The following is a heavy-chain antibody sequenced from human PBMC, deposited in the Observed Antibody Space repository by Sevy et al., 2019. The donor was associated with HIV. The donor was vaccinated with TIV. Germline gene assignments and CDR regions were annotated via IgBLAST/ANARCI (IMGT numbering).Heavy chain of an antibody. CDR3: AKGATAGTVYFDY. V-gene: IGHV3-30*18. Sequence: GGSLRLSCAASGFTFSSYVMHWVRQAPGKGLEWVAVISYDGSNKYYADSVKGRFSISRDNSKNTLYVQMNNLRVEDTAVYYWAKGATAGTVYFDYWGQGMLVTVSS. CDR2: ISYDGSNK. CDR1: GFTFSSYV. J-gene: IGHJ4*02. D-gene: IGHD6-13*01.